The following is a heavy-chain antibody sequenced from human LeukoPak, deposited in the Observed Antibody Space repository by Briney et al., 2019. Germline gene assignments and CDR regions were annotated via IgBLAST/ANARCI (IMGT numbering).Heavy chain of an antibody. CDR3: ARAYSHYYDSSGYYPYYFDY. V-gene: IGHV4-30-2*01. CDR2: IYHSGST. Sequence: SETLSLTCTVSGGSISGYYWSWIRQPPGKGLEWIGYIYHSGSTYYNPSLKSRVTISVDRSKNQFSLKLSSVTAADTAVYYCARAYSHYYDSSGYYPYYFDYWGQGTLVTVSS. J-gene: IGHJ4*02. CDR1: GGSISGYY. D-gene: IGHD3-22*01.